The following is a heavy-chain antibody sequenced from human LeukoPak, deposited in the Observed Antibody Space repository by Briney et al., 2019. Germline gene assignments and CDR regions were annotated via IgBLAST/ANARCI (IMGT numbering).Heavy chain of an antibody. D-gene: IGHD6-13*01. J-gene: IGHJ4*02. V-gene: IGHV3-53*01. CDR2: IYSDGST. CDR3: ARDLAAGGTYPHY. Sequence: GGSLRLSCAASGFTVSSDYMSWVRQAPGKGPEWVSVIYSDGSTYYADSVKGRFTISRDTSKNTLYLQMNSLRTEDTAVYYCARDLAAGGTYPHYWGQGTLVSVSS. CDR1: GFTVSSDY.